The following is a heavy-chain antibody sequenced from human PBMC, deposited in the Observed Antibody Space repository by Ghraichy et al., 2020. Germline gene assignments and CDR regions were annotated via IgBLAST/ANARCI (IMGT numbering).Heavy chain of an antibody. V-gene: IGHV1-69*13. CDR2: IIPIFGTA. D-gene: IGHD5-18*01. Sequence: SVKVSCKASGGTFSSYAISWVRQAPGQGLEWMGGIIPIFGTANYAQKFQGRVTITADESTSTAYMELSSLRSEDTAVYYCARAFGIQLWLRGSWYFDLWGRGTLVTVSS. J-gene: IGHJ2*01. CDR3: ARAFGIQLWLRGSWYFDL. CDR1: GGTFSSYA.